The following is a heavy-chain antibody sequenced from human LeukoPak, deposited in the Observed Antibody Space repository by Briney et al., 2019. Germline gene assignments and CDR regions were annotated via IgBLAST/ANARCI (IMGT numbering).Heavy chain of an antibody. CDR2: IFYSGTT. J-gene: IGHJ4*02. CDR3: VEVGNNLFEQ. CDR1: GGSISNYY. V-gene: IGHV4-59*01. Sequence: SETLSLTCTVSGGSISNYYWHWIRQPPGKGLEWIGFIFYSGTTNYNPSLESRVTISADTSKNKFSLNLTSLSAADTAVYDCVEVGNNLFEQWGQGTLVTVSS. D-gene: IGHD1-14*01.